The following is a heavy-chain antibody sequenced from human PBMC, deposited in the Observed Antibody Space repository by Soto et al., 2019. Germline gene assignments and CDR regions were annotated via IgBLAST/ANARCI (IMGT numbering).Heavy chain of an antibody. CDR1: GFTFSNAW. J-gene: IGHJ6*02. CDR3: TTKDDPYNWNYDYYYYYGMDV. CDR2: IKSKTDGGTT. V-gene: IGHV3-15*07. Sequence: GGSLRLSYAASGFTFSNAWMNWVRQAPGKGLEWVGRIKSKTDGGTTDYAAPVKGRLTISRDDSKNTLYLQMNSLKTEDTAVYYCTTKDDPYNWNYDYYYYYGMDVWGQGTTVTVSS. D-gene: IGHD1-7*01.